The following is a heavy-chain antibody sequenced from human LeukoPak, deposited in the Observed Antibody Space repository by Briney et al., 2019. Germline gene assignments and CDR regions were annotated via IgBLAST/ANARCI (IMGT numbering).Heavy chain of an antibody. CDR3: ARGEGTSPAPYQLLPGWYYMDV. J-gene: IGHJ6*03. V-gene: IGHV3-21*01. CDR2: ISSSSSYI. CDR1: GFTFSSYS. D-gene: IGHD2-2*01. Sequence: GGSLRLSCAASGFTFSSYSMNWVRQAPGKGLEWVSSISSSSSYIYYADSVKGRFTISRDNAKNSLYLQMNSLRAEDTAVYYCARGEGTSPAPYQLLPGWYYMDVWGKGTTVTVSS.